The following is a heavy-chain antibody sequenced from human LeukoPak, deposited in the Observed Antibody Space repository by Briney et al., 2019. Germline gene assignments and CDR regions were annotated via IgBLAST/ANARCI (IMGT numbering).Heavy chain of an antibody. CDR3: ARESGYYDSSGYIDY. CDR2: ITSSSSTT. Sequence: GGSLRLSCAASGFTFSSYSMNWVRQAPGKGLEWVSYITSSSSTTYYADSVKGRFTISRDNAKNSLYLQMNSLRAEDTAVYYCARESGYYDSSGYIDYWGQGTLVTVSS. D-gene: IGHD3-22*01. CDR1: GFTFSSYS. J-gene: IGHJ4*02. V-gene: IGHV3-48*04.